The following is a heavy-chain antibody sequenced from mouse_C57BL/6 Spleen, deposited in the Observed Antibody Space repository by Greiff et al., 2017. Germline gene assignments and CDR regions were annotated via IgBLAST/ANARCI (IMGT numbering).Heavy chain of an antibody. J-gene: IGHJ4*01. CDR3: ARHGGYDEAMDY. D-gene: IGHD2-2*01. CDR1: GFTFSDYG. V-gene: IGHV5-17*01. Sequence: EVKLQESGGGLVKPGGSLKLSCAASGFTFSDYGMHWVRQAPEKGLEWVAYISSGSSTIYYADTVKGRFTISRDNAKTTLFLQMTSLRSEDTAMYYCARHGGYDEAMDYWGQGTSVTVSS. CDR2: ISSGSSTI.